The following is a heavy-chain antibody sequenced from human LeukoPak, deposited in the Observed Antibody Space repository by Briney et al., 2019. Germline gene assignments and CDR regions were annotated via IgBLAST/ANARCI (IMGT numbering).Heavy chain of an antibody. Sequence: ASVKVSCKASGGTFSSYAISWVRQAPGQGLEWMGGIIPIFGTANYAQKFQGRVTITTDESTSTAYMELSSLRSEDTAVYYCARESTQGGVAAGPKFNWFDPWGQGTLVTVSS. CDR2: IIPIFGTA. CDR1: GGTFSSYA. J-gene: IGHJ5*02. D-gene: IGHD6-13*01. CDR3: ARESTQGGVAAGPKFNWFDP. V-gene: IGHV1-69*05.